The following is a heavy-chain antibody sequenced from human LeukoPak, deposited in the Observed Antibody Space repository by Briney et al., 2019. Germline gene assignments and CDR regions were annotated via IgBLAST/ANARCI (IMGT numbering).Heavy chain of an antibody. D-gene: IGHD3-22*01. Sequence: PSETLSLTCTVSGGSISSSSYYWGWIRQPPGKGLEWIGSIYYSGSTYYNPSLKSRVTISVDTSKNQFSLKLSSVTAADTAVYYCAGRARITMIVVAYGVSGAFDIWGQGTMVTVSS. CDR1: GGSISSSSYY. V-gene: IGHV4-39*01. CDR2: IYYSGST. J-gene: IGHJ3*02. CDR3: AGRARITMIVVAYGVSGAFDI.